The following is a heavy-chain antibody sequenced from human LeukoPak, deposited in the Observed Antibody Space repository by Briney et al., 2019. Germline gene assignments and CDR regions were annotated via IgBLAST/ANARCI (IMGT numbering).Heavy chain of an antibody. CDR1: GFTFSDYY. CDR3: ARGVAGP. J-gene: IGHJ5*02. V-gene: IGHV3-11*06. CDR2: ISSSGSYT. D-gene: IGHD6-19*01. Sequence: PGGSRRLSCAASGFTFSDYYMNWIRPAPGRGLEWVSYISSSGSYTNYADSVKGRFTIARDNAKNSLYLQMSSLRAEDTAVYYCARGVAGPWGQGTLVTVSS.